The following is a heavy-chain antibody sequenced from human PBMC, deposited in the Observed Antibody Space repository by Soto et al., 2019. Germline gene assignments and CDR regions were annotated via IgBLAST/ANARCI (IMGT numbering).Heavy chain of an antibody. D-gene: IGHD3-16*01. Sequence: AAVKGSWNASGYTFTSQGISWLRHAPGQGRGWLGRISGYNGNTNSAEKHKGRVTITTDTPTSTANMELRSLRSDDTAVYYSARFMTAFGGITTKLGGMDVWGQGTTVTAP. V-gene: IGHV1-18*01. CDR2: ISGYNGNT. CDR3: ARFMTAFGGITTKLGGMDV. J-gene: IGHJ6*02. CDR1: GYTFTSQG.